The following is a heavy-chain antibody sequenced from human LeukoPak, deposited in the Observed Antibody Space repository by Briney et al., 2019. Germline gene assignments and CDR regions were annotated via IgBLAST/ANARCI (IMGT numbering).Heavy chain of an antibody. D-gene: IGHD3-10*01. CDR1: GYYFTTYW. J-gene: IGHJ3*02. CDR2: IYPGDSYT. V-gene: IGHV5-51*01. Sequence: GESLKISCKGSGYYFTTYWIGWVRQMPGKGLEWMGIIYPGDSYTTYSPSFQGQVTISADKSISTAYLQWRSLKASDTAMYYCARRSGSDALDIWGQGTMVTVSS. CDR3: ARRSGSDALDI.